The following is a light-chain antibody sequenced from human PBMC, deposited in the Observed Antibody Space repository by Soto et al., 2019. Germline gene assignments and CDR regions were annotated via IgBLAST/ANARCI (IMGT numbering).Light chain of an antibody. CDR3: MQALQFPLT. Sequence: DIVMTQSPLSLPVTPGEPASISCRSSQSLLHSNGFNYLDWYLQKPGQSPQLLIYLSSNLASGVPDRFSGSVSGTDFTLKISRVAAEDVGVYYCMQALQFPLTFGQGTKVEIK. V-gene: IGKV2-28*01. J-gene: IGKJ1*01. CDR1: QSLLHSNGFNY. CDR2: LSS.